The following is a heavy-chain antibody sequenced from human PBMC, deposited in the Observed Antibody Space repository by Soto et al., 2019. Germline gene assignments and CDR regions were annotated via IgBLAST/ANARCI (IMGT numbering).Heavy chain of an antibody. D-gene: IGHD2-15*01. V-gene: IGHV3-30*18. Sequence: VQLLESGGGLIQPGGSLRLSCAASGFTFSYGIHWLRQAPGKGLEWVAYISYDSSNKFYGDSVKCRFTISRDNSNNTQFLQMNSLRAEDTAVYYCAKLVIGYCSGNTCDDYWGQGTLVAVSS. CDR1: GFTFSYG. CDR2: ISYDSSNK. CDR3: AKLVIGYCSGNTCDDY. J-gene: IGHJ4*02.